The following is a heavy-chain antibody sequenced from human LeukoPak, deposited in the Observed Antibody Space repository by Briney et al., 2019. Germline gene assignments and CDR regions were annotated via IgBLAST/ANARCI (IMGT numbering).Heavy chain of an antibody. V-gene: IGHV3-30-3*01. J-gene: IGHJ4*01. CDR3: ARDPVPAAARHFDY. CDR1: GFTFSTYA. Sequence: GGSLRLSCAASGFTFSTYAMHSVRQAPGKGLEWVAVTSSDGTVKYYPDSVKGRFTISRDNSKKTLYLQVNSLRPEDTGVYYCARDPVPAAARHFDYWGQGTLVTVSS. D-gene: IGHD2-2*01. CDR2: TSSDGTVK.